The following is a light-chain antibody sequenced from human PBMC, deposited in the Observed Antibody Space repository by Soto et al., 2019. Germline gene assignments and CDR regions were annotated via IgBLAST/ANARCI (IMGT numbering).Light chain of an antibody. CDR2: GAS. Sequence: EIVLTQSPGTLSLSPGKRATLSCRASQSISSSYLAWYQQRPGQAPRLLIYGASSRATGIPDRFSGSGSGTEFTLTISRLEPEDFAVYYCQQYGSLITFGGGTKVDIK. V-gene: IGKV3-20*01. CDR3: QQYGSLIT. J-gene: IGKJ4*01. CDR1: QSISSSY.